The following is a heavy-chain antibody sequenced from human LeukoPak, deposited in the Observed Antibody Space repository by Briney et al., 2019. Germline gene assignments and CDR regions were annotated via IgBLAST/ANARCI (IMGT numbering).Heavy chain of an antibody. D-gene: IGHD2-2*01. CDR1: GFIFSDYY. J-gene: IGHJ4*02. Sequence: GGSLRLSCAASGFIFSDYYMGWIRQAPGKGLEWISYMSSSGSLTHYADSVKGRFTISRDNAKNSLYLDMNSLRVEDTAVYYCATYRGYCGNVICYVFDHWGQGALVTVSS. CDR3: ATYRGYCGNVICYVFDH. CDR2: MSSSGSLT. V-gene: IGHV3-11*01.